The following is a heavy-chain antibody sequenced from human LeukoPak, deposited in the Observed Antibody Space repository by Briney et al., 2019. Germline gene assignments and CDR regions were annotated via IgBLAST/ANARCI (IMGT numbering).Heavy chain of an antibody. CDR2: IIPILGIA. V-gene: IGHV1-69*04. D-gene: IGHD5-12*01. Sequence: SVKVSCTASGGTFSSYAISWVRQAPGQGLEWMGRIIPILGIANYAQKFQGRVTITADKSTSTAYMELSSLRSEDTAVYYCARERRYSGLSSGPFDYWGQGTLVTVSS. CDR1: GGTFSSYA. CDR3: ARERRYSGLSSGPFDY. J-gene: IGHJ4*02.